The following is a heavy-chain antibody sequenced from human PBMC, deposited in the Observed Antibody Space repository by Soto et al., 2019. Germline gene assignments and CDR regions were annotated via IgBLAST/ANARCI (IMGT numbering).Heavy chain of an antibody. CDR1: VFTFSSYG. J-gene: IGHJ4*02. Sequence: GGSLRLSCAASVFTFSSYGMHWVRQAPGKGLEWVAFIWHDGGNKFYAESVKGRFTISRDNSKNTLYLQMTSLSAEDTAMYYCARDGDVNTGFGKDYWGQGTLVTVSS. D-gene: IGHD3-16*01. CDR2: IWHDGGNK. CDR3: ARDGDVNTGFGKDY. V-gene: IGHV3-33*01.